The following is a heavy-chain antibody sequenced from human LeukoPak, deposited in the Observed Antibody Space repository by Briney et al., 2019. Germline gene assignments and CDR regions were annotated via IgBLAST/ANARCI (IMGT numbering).Heavy chain of an antibody. V-gene: IGHV3-7*05. D-gene: IGHD6-6*01. J-gene: IGHJ4*02. CDR1: GFTLSSSW. Sequence: TGGSLRLSCAASGFTLSSSWMSWVRQAPGKGLEWVANIMRDGSAKYYVDSVKGRFTISRDNTKNSLYLQMNSLTAEDTAVYFCSTKAHCGQGTLVTVSS. CDR2: IMRDGSAK. CDR3: STKAH.